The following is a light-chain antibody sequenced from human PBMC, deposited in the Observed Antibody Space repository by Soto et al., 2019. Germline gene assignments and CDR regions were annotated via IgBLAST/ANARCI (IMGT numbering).Light chain of an antibody. CDR1: QRISTW. Sequence: DIQMTQSPSTLSASVGDGVTITCRASQRISTWLAWYQQKPGKAPKLLIYDASNLETGVPSRFSGSGSGTDFTFTISSLQPEDIATYYCQQYDNLPPLTFGGGTKVDIK. V-gene: IGKV1-33*01. CDR3: QQYDNLPPLT. CDR2: DAS. J-gene: IGKJ4*01.